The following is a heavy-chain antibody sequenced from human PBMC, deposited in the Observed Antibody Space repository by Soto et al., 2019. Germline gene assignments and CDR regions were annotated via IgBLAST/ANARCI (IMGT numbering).Heavy chain of an antibody. CDR2: IFFTGTT. D-gene: IGHD3-10*01. CDR1: GGSVSSGRYY. J-gene: IGHJ1*01. Sequence: SETLSLTCTVSGGSVSSGRYYWSWIRQTPGKGLQWIANIFFTGTTNYNPSLQSRVTLSVDSAKNQFSLNLTSVTAADTATYFCASSITMVRGVRLAKHWGQGTLVTVS. CDR3: ASSITMVRGVRLAKH. V-gene: IGHV4-61*01.